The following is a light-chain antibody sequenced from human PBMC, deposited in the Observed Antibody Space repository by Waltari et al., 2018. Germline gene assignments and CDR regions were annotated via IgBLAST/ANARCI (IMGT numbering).Light chain of an antibody. CDR2: GAS. J-gene: IGKJ1*01. V-gene: IGKV3-20*01. CDR3: QHHFRLPAT. Sequence: LTQSPGTLPLSTGERATLSCRASQSISRYLAWYQQKPGPAPRLLIYGASTRATGIPDRFSGSGSGTDFSLTISGLEPEDSAVYYCQHHFRLPATFGQGTKVEIK. CDR1: QSISRY.